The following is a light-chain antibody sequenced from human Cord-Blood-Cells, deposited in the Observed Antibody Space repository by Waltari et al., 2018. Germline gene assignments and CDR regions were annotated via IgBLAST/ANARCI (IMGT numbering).Light chain of an antibody. CDR3: QAWDSSRGV. CDR1: KLGDKY. Sequence: SSELTQPPSVSVYPGQTASIPCPGDKLGDKYACWYQQKPGQSPVLVIYQDSKRPSGIPERFSGSNSGNTATLTISGTQAMDEADYYCQAWDSSRGVFGTGTKVTVL. V-gene: IGLV3-1*01. J-gene: IGLJ1*01. CDR2: QDS.